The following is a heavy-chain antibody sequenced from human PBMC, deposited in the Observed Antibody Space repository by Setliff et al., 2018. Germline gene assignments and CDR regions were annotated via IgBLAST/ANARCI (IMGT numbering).Heavy chain of an antibody. CDR3: VTVVRGGTSRTSYYYYYMDV. D-gene: IGHD1-26*01. CDR1: GYTFTSHD. J-gene: IGHJ6*03. CDR2: MNPNNGNT. Sequence: ASVKVSCKASGYTFTSHDINWVRQATGQGLEWMGWMNPNNGNTGCVQKFQGRLTMTRNTSISTAYMELSSLRSDDTRVYYCVTVVRGGTSRTSYYYYYMDVWGKGTTVTVSS. V-gene: IGHV1-8*01.